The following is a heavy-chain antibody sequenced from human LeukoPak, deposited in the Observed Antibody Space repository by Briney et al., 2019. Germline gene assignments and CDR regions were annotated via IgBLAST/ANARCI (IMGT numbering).Heavy chain of an antibody. CDR2: IKSKADGGST. CDR1: GFTFSNAW. CDR3: TTDRLQLFVY. D-gene: IGHD5-18*01. V-gene: IGHV3-15*07. J-gene: IGHJ4*02. Sequence: GSLRLSCAASGFTFSNAWMNWVRQAPGKGLEWVGRIKSKADGGSTDYAAPVKGRFTISRNDSKNTLYLQMNSLKTEDTAVYYCTTDRLQLFVYWGQGTLVTVSS.